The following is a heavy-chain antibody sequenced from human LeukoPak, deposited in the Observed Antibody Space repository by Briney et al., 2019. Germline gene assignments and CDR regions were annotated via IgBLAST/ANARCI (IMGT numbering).Heavy chain of an antibody. D-gene: IGHD2-15*01. V-gene: IGHV1-69*06. CDR1: GGTFSSYA. J-gene: IGHJ6*04. CDR3: ARDIVVVVAGEGYYYYGMDV. CDR2: IIPIFGTA. Sequence: GSSVKVSCKASGGTFSSYAISWVRQAPGQGLEWMGGIIPIFGTANYAQKFQGRVTITADKSTSTAYMELSSLRSEDTAVYYCARDIVVVVAGEGYYYYGMDVWGKGTTVTVSS.